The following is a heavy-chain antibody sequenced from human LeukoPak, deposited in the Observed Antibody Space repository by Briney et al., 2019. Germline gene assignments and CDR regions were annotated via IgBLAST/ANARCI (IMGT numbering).Heavy chain of an antibody. CDR1: GYTFTGYY. Sequence: ASVKVSCKASGYTFTGYYMHWVRQAPGQGLEWMGWINPNGGGTNYAQKFQGRVTMTRDTSISTAYMELSRLRSDDTAVYYCARSVRGYSSSWYVAGYWGQGTLVTVSS. CDR2: INPNGGGT. J-gene: IGHJ4*02. CDR3: ARSVRGYSSSWYVAGY. D-gene: IGHD6-13*01. V-gene: IGHV1-2*02.